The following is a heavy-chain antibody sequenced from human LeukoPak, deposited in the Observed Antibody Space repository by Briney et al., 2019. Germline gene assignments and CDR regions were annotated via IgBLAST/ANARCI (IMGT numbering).Heavy chain of an antibody. J-gene: IGHJ4*02. D-gene: IGHD2-15*01. CDR3: AKDRGGYCSGGSCSGY. CDR2: ISGSGGST. CDR1: GFTFSSYA. Sequence: GGSLRLSCAASGFTFSSYAMSWVRQAPGKGLEWVSAISGSGGSTYYADSVKGRFTISRDNSKNTLYLQMNSLRAEDTAVYYCAKDRGGYCSGGSCSGYWGQGTLVTVSS. V-gene: IGHV3-23*01.